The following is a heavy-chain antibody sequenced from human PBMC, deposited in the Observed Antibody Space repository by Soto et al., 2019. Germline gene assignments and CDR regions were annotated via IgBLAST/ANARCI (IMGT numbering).Heavy chain of an antibody. CDR3: ALGAYYYYYMDV. CDR2: ISGSGGNT. D-gene: IGHD3-16*01. V-gene: IGHV3-23*01. J-gene: IGHJ6*03. CDR1: GFTFNSYA. Sequence: GGSLRLSCAASGFTFNSYAMNWVRQAPGKGLEWVSAISGSGGNTYSADSVKGRFTVSRDNSRNTLYLQMDSLRAEDTAVYYCALGAYYYYYMDVWGKGTTVTVSS.